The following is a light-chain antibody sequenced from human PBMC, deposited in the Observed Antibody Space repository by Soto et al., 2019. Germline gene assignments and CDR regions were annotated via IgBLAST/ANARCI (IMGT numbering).Light chain of an antibody. Sequence: ILLTQSPSSLSASVGDRVTITCRASQGIDTSLAWYQQKPGKAPKLLIYAASNFQSGVPSRFSGSGSGTHFTLTISTLQPDDFATYYCQQYYTYWHMFGQGTKVDIK. CDR3: QQYYTYWHM. CDR2: AAS. V-gene: IGKV1-9*01. CDR1: QGIDTS. J-gene: IGKJ1*01.